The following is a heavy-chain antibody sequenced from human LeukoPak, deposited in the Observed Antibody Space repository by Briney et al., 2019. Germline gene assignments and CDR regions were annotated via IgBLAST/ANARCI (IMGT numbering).Heavy chain of an antibody. V-gene: IGHV1-69*06. D-gene: IGHD3-22*01. J-gene: IGHJ4*02. Sequence: SVKVSCKASGYTFTGYYMHWVRQAPGQGLEWMGGIIPIFGTANYAQKFQGRVTITADKSTSTAYMELSSLRSEDTAVYYCARGALYDSSDYWGQGTLVTVSS. CDR3: ARGALYDSSDY. CDR1: GYTFTGYY. CDR2: IIPIFGTA.